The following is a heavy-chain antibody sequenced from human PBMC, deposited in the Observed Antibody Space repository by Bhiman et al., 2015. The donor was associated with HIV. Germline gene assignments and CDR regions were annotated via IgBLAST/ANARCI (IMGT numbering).Heavy chain of an antibody. CDR1: GFTFSSYS. J-gene: IGHJ4*02. D-gene: IGHD4-17*01. CDR2: ISSSSSYI. Sequence: EVQLVESGGGLVKPGGSLRLSCAASGFTFSSYSMNWIRQAPGKGLEWVSSISSSSSYIYYADSVKGRFTISRDNAKKSLYLQMNSLRAEDTAVYYCARDPTTVTTAEYEYYFDYWGQGTLVTVSS. CDR3: ARDPTTVTTAEYEYYFDY. V-gene: IGHV3-21*02.